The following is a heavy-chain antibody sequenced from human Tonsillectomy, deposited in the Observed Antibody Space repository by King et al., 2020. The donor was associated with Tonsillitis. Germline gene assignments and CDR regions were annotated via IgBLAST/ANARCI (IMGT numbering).Heavy chain of an antibody. CDR3: SRQGWSGCSCYEGGWFDP. J-gene: IGHJ5*02. CDR1: GYSFTSYW. D-gene: IGHD2-15*01. CDR2: IYPGDSDT. Sequence: QLVQSGAEVKKPGESLKISCKGSGYSFTSYWIGWVREMPGKGLEWMGIIYPGDSDTRYSPSFQGQVTISADKSISTAYLQWSRLKASDTAMYYCSRQGWSGCSCYEGGWFDPWGQGTLVTVSS. V-gene: IGHV5-51*01.